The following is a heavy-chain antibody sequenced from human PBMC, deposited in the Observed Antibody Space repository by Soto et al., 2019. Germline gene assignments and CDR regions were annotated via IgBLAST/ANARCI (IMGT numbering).Heavy chain of an antibody. CDR2: ISANNGKT. CDR1: GYTFTAYN. CDR3: ARLTAEAPGPEDKFDY. J-gene: IGHJ4*02. Sequence: ASVKVSCKASGYTFTAYNINWVRQAPGQGLEWMGWISANNGKTSYAQKVRDRVTMTTDTSTRTAYMELRSLRPEDTAVYYCARLTAEAPGPEDKFDYWGQGTLVTVSS. V-gene: IGHV1-18*01. D-gene: IGHD1-1*01.